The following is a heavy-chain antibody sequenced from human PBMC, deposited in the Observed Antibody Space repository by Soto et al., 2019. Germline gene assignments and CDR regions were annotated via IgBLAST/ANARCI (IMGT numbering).Heavy chain of an antibody. V-gene: IGHV3-23*01. D-gene: IGHD1-26*01. J-gene: IGHJ1*01. CDR1: GFTFSSYA. CDR3: PPRGNYMVQN. CDR2: VSASGNNT. Sequence: PGGSLRLSCAASGFTFSSYAMSWVRQAPGKGLEWVSGVSASGNNTYFADSVKGRFTISRDNSRNTVYLQLSSLRVEDTAMYYCPPRGNYMVQNWGQGTPVTVSS.